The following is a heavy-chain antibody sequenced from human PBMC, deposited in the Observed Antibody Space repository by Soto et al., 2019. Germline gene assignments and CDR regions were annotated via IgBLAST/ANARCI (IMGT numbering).Heavy chain of an antibody. V-gene: IGHV4-34*01. D-gene: IGHD3-10*01. CDR1: GGSFSGYQ. CDR3: ARGLILRFGEISPRGRYYSSMDV. CDR2: INDSGNI. Sequence: QVQLQQWGAGLLKPSETLSLTCAVYGGSFSGYQWSWIRQTPGKGLEWIGEINDSGNINYNPSLTIRVTILLDAPQQQVSLKVSLVTAPATAASCRARGLILRFGEISPRGRYYSSMDVWGKGTTVIVPS. J-gene: IGHJ6*03.